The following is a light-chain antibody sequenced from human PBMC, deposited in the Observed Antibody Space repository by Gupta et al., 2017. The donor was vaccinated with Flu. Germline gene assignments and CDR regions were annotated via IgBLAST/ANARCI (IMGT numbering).Light chain of an antibody. V-gene: IGKV4-1*01. J-gene: IGKJ2*03. CDR2: WAS. Sequence: DIVMTQSPDSLAVSLGERVTINCKSSQSVLYNSNNKNYLAWYHQRPGQPPKLLIYWASTRESGVPDRFSGSGSGTDFSLTISSLQAEDVALYYCQQYYSPPYSFGQGTKLEIK. CDR1: QSVLYNSNNKNY. CDR3: QQYYSPPYS.